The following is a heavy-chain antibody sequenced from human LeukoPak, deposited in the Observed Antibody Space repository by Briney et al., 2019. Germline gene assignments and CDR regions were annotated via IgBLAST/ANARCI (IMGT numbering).Heavy chain of an antibody. CDR2: IIPIFGTA. CDR3: ALGGIVVVPAAKNQNNWFDP. J-gene: IGHJ5*02. CDR1: GGTFSSYA. Sequence: SVKVSCKASGGTFSSYAISWVRQAPGQGLEWMGGIIPIFGTANYAQKFQGRVTITTDESTSTAYMELSSLRSEDTAVYYCALGGIVVVPAAKNQNNWFDPWGQGTLVTVSS. D-gene: IGHD2-2*01. V-gene: IGHV1-69*05.